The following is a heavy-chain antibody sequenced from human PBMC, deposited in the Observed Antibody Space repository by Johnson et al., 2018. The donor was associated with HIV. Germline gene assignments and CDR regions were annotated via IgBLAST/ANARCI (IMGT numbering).Heavy chain of an antibody. D-gene: IGHD3-22*01. CDR2: IRGRGGST. CDR1: GFTFSSYA. Sequence: VQLVESGGGLIQPGGSLRLSCEASGFTFSSYAMNWVRQAPGKGLEWVSAIRGRGGSTSYAASVKGRFTISRDNSKNTLYLQMNSLRAEDTAVYYCAKGDYYDSRAAFDIWGQGTMVIVSS. CDR3: AKGDYYDSRAAFDI. V-gene: IGHV3-23*04. J-gene: IGHJ3*02.